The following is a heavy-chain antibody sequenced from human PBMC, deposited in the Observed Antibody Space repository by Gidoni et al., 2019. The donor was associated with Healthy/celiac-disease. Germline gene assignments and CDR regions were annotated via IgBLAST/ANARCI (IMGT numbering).Heavy chain of an antibody. D-gene: IGHD3-22*01. Sequence: QVQLVQSGAEVKKPGASVKVSCKASGYTFTSYDINWVRQATGQGLEWMGWMNPNSGNTGYAQKFQGRVTMTRNTSISTAYMELSSLRSEDTAVYYCARGLMTVMYSLADYYYYGMDVWGQGTTVTVSS. CDR1: GYTFTSYD. V-gene: IGHV1-8*01. CDR2: MNPNSGNT. CDR3: ARGLMTVMYSLADYYYYGMDV. J-gene: IGHJ6*02.